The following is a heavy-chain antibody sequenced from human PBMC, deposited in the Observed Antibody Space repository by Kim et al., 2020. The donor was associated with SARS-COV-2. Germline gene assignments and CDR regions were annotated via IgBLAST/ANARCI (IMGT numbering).Heavy chain of an antibody. D-gene: IGHD3-16*02. CDR3: ASMNYVWGSYRYFDY. V-gene: IGHV4-34*01. CDR1: GGSFSGYY. J-gene: IGHJ4*02. Sequence: SETLSLTCAVYGGSFSGYYWSWIRQPPGKGLEWIGEINHSGSTNYNPSLKSRVTISVDTSKNQFSLKLSSVTAADTAVYYCASMNYVWGSYRYFDYWGQGTLVTVSS. CDR2: INHSGST.